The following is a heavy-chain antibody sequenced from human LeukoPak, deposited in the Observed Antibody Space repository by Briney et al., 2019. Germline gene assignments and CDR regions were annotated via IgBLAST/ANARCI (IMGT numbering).Heavy chain of an antibody. J-gene: IGHJ4*02. CDR3: ARDGGYDSSGYYRVYFDY. CDR2: IIPIFGTA. V-gene: IGHV1-69*05. Sequence: SVKVSCKASGGTFSSYAISWVRQAPGQGLEWMGGIIPIFGTANYAQKFQGRVTITTDESTSTAYMELSSLRSADTAVYYCARDGGYDSSGYYRVYFDYWGQGTLVTVSS. D-gene: IGHD3-22*01. CDR1: GGTFSSYA.